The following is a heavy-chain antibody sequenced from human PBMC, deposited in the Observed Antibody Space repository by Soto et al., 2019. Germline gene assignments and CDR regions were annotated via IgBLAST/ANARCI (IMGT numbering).Heavy chain of an antibody. Sequence: EVQLVESGGGLVQPGGSLRLTCAASGFTFSSYWMHWVRQVPGKGLVWVSRINSDGSSTSYADSVKGRFTISRDNDKNTLYLQMIGLTGEDTGVYYCATSRSFDYWGQGSLVIVSS. V-gene: IGHV3-74*01. CDR3: ATSRSFDY. CDR2: INSDGSST. J-gene: IGHJ4*02. CDR1: GFTFSSYW.